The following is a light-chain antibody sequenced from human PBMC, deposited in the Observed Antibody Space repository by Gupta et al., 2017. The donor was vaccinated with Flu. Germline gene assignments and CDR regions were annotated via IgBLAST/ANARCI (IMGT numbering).Light chain of an antibody. V-gene: IGKV4-1*01. J-gene: IGKJ2*01. CDR1: QTCLYSHSNKSY. Sequence: SLGETATINCKVSQTCLYSHSNKSYLAWLQQKSGQPPTLLISGASTRESGVPERFSGSGSGTDFTLTISSLQAEDVAVYYCQQYYGSPLTFGQGTKLEIK. CDR2: GAS. CDR3: QQYYGSPLT.